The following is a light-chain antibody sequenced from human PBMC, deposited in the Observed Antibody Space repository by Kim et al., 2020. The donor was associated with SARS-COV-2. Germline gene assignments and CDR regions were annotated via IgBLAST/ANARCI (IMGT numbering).Light chain of an antibody. J-gene: IGKJ1*01. V-gene: IGKV3-20*01. Sequence: TLSLSRGERATLSCRASQSVSNFLAWYQQIPGQAPRLLIYGASSRATGIPDRFSGSGSGTDFTLTINRLEPEDFAVYFCQQYGRAFGQGTKVDIK. CDR1: QSVSNF. CDR2: GAS. CDR3: QQYGRA.